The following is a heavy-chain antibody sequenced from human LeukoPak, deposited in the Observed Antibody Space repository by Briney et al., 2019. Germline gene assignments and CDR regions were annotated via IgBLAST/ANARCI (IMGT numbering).Heavy chain of an antibody. CDR1: GGSISSSNW. Sequence: PSETLSLTCAVSGGSISSSNWWSWVRQPPGKGLEWIGEIYHSGSTNYNPSLKSRVTMSVDTSKNQFSLKLSSVTAADTAVYFCARLRLRYGSNGDSTPYEAVDIWGQGTVVTVSS. V-gene: IGHV4-4*02. CDR3: ARLRLRYGSNGDSTPYEAVDI. CDR2: IYHSGST. J-gene: IGHJ3*02. D-gene: IGHD3-22*01.